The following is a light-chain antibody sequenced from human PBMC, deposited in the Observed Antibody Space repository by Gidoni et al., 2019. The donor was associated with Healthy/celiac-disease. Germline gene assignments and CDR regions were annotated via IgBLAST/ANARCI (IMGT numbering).Light chain of an antibody. J-gene: IGKJ4*01. CDR2: GAS. CDR3: QQYNNWPLT. V-gene: IGKV3-15*01. Sequence: EIVMTQPPATLSVSPAERATLSCRASQSISSNLAWYQQKPGQAPRLLIYGASTRATGIPARFSGSGSGTEFTLTISSLQSEDFAVYYCQQYNNWPLTFXGXTKVEIK. CDR1: QSISSN.